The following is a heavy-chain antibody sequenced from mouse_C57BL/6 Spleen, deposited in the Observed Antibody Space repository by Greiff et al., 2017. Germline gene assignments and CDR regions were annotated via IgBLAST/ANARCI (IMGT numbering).Heavy chain of an antibody. V-gene: IGHV1-52*01. CDR2: IDPSDSET. CDR3: ARRDYYGSSSLDY. D-gene: IGHD1-1*01. CDR1: GYTFTSYW. Sequence: QVQLQQPGAELVRPGSSVKLSCKASGYTFTSYWMHWVKQRPIQGLEWIGNIDPSDSETHYNQKFKDKATLTADKSSSTAYMQLSSLTSEDSAVXYGARRDYYGSSSLDYWGQGTTLTVSS. J-gene: IGHJ2*01.